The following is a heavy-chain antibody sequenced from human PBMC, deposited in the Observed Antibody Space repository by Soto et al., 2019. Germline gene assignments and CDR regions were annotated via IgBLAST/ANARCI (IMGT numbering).Heavy chain of an antibody. CDR3: ARDNSWDYGSGLMAWWFDP. V-gene: IGHV1-46*01. D-gene: IGHD3-10*01. J-gene: IGHJ5*02. CDR1: GYTFTSYF. CDR2: INPSGGST. Sequence: ASVKVSCKASGYTFTSYFMHWVRQAPGQGLEWMGIINPSGGSTNYAQKFQGRVTMTRDTSTSTEYMELSSLRSDDTAVYYCARDNSWDYGSGLMAWWFDPWGQGTLVTVSS.